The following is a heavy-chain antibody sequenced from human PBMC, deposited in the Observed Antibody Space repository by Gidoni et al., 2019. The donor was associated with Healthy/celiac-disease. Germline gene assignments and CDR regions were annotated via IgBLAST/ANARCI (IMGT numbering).Heavy chain of an antibody. CDR1: GGSISSGSYY. CDR3: ARDRLEPKYYYYYMDV. D-gene: IGHD1-1*01. J-gene: IGHJ6*03. V-gene: IGHV4-61*02. CDR2: IYTSGST. Sequence: QVQLQESGPGLVKPSQTLSLTCTVSGGSISSGSYYWSWTRQPAGKGLEWIGRIYTSGSTNYNPSLKSRVTMSVDTSKNQFSLKLSSVTAADTAVYYCARDRLEPKYYYYYMDVWGKGTTVTVSS.